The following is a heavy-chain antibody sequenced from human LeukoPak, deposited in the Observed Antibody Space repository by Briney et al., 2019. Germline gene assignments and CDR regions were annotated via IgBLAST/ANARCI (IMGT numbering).Heavy chain of an antibody. V-gene: IGHV4-34*01. CDR2: INHSGST. D-gene: IGHD3-3*01. CDR1: GGSFSGYY. CDR3: ARLVITYYDFWSGYYLEGDFDY. J-gene: IGHJ4*02. Sequence: PSETLSLTCAVYGGSFSGYYWSWIRQPPGKGLEWIGEINHSGSTNYNPSLKSRVTISVDTSKNQFSLKLSSVTAADTAVYYCARLVITYYDFWSGYYLEGDFDYRGQGTLVTVSS.